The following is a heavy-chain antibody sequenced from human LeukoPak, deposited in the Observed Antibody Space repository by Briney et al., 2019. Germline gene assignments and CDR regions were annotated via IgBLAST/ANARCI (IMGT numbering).Heavy chain of an antibody. V-gene: IGHV1-2*02. CDR3: ARDYYDSSGYYYVLDY. CDR1: GYTFTGYY. D-gene: IGHD3-22*01. CDR2: INPNSGGT. Sequence: ASVKVSCKASGYTFTGYYMHWVRQAPGQGLEWMGWINPNSGGTNYAQKFQGRVTMTRDTSISTAYMELSRLRSDDMAVYYCARDYYDSSGYYYVLDYWGQGTLVTVSS. J-gene: IGHJ4*02.